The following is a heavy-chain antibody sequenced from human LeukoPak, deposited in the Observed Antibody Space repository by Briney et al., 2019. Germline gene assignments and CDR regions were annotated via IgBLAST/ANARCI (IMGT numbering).Heavy chain of an antibody. Sequence: GGSLRLSCAASGFTVSSNYMSWVRQAPGKGLEWVSVIYSGGSTYYADSVKGRFTISRDNSKNTLYLQMNGLRAEDTAVYYCASANSSSWPHEYDYWGQGTLVTVSS. D-gene: IGHD6-13*01. CDR3: ASANSSSWPHEYDY. V-gene: IGHV3-53*01. CDR1: GFTVSSNY. J-gene: IGHJ4*02. CDR2: IYSGGST.